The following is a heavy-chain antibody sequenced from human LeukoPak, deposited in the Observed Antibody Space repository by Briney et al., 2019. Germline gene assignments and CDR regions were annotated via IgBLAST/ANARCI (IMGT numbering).Heavy chain of an antibody. V-gene: IGHV4-39*01. D-gene: IGHD5-12*01. Sequence: SETLSLTCTVSGGSISGSSYYWGWIRQPPGKGLEWIGSIYYSGSTYYNPSLKSRVTISVDTSKNQFSLKLSSVTAADTAVYYCARRRGYSGYDFTLPFDYWGQGTLVTVSS. CDR2: IYYSGST. CDR3: ARRRGYSGYDFTLPFDY. J-gene: IGHJ4*02. CDR1: GGSISGSSYY.